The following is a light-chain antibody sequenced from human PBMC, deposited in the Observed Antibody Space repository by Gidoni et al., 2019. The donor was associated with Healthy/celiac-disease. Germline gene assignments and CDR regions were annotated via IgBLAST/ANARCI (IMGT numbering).Light chain of an antibody. J-gene: IGKJ2*01. CDR2: DAS. V-gene: IGKV1-39*01. CDR1: QSSSSY. CDR3: QQSYSTPYT. Sequence: DSHMTQSPSSLSASVGDRVTITCRASQSSSSYLNWYQQKPGKAPKLLSYDASSLQSGVPSRFSGSGSGTDFTLTISSLQPEDFATYYCQQSYSTPYTFGQGTKLEIK.